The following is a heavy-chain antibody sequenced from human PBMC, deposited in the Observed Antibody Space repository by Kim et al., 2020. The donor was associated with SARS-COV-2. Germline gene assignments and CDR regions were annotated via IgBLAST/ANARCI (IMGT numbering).Heavy chain of an antibody. CDR1: GGPISSGSYY. Sequence: SETLSLTCTVYGGPISSGSYYWGWVRQPPGKGREWIASISYSGSTHYNPSLRSRVTISGDATKKQFSLKVNSVTATDSALFFCSRTVGPTLSFDCWGPAT. D-gene: IGHD1-26*01. CDR2: ISYSGST. J-gene: IGHJ4*02. V-gene: IGHV4-39*01. CDR3: SRTVGPTLSFDC.